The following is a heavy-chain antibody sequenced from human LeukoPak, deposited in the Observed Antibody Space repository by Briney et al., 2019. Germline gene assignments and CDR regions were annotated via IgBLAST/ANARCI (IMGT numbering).Heavy chain of an antibody. CDR3: ARANGQLWTTPDY. V-gene: IGHV3-30*03. J-gene: IGHJ4*02. D-gene: IGHD5-18*01. CDR2: ISYDGSKK. CDR1: GFTFSSYG. Sequence: GRSLRLSCAASGFTFSSYGMHWVRQPQGEGLEWVAVISYDGSKKSSAESVKGRFTISRDNSKNTLYLQMNSLRPEDTAVYFCARANGQLWTTPDYWGQGTLVTVSS.